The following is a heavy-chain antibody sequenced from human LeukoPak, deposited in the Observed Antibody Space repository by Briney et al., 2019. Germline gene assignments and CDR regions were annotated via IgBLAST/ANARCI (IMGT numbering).Heavy chain of an antibody. CDR3: ARRRSGSYH. CDR1: GGSISSSSYY. D-gene: IGHD1-26*01. J-gene: IGHJ4*02. CDR2: IYYSGST. Sequence: SETLSLTCTVSGGSISSSSYYWGWVRQPPGKGLEWFGSIYYSGSTYYNPSLKSRVTISVDTSKNQFSLKLSSVAAADTAVYYCARRRSGSYHWGQGTLVTVSS. V-gene: IGHV4-39*01.